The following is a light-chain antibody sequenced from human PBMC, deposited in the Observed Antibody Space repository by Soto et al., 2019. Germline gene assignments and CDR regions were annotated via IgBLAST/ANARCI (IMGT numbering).Light chain of an antibody. V-gene: IGLV2-14*01. Sequence: QPALTQPASVSGSRGQSITISCVGRNTDVGQDKSVSWYQQGPGKAPKLLIFEVTNRPSGVSSRFSGSRSGNTASLTISGLQPDDEGDYFCVSYTDTDTLVFGTGTKLTVL. CDR3: VSYTDTDTLV. CDR1: NTDVGQDKS. J-gene: IGLJ1*01. CDR2: EVT.